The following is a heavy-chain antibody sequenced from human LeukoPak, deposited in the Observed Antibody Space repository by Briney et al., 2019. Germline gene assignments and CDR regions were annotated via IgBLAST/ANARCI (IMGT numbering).Heavy chain of an antibody. CDR2: IRSKAYGGTT. CDR3: ARDRNAWAYDY. CDR1: GFTFGDYA. J-gene: IGHJ4*02. V-gene: IGHV3-49*03. Sequence: PGGSLRLSCTASGFTFGDYALSWFRQAPGKGLEWVGIIRSKAYGGTTGYAASVKGRFTISRDDSKSIAYLQMNSLKTEDTAVYYCARDRNAWAYDYWGQGTLVTVSS. D-gene: IGHD2-2*01.